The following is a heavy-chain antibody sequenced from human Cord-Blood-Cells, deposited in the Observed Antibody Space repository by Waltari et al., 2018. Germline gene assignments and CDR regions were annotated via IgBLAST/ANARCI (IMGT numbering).Heavy chain of an antibody. J-gene: IGHJ4*02. CDR1: GYTFTGYY. CDR2: INPNSGGT. CDR3: ARGGTGQQLVGGYFDY. V-gene: IGHV1-2*04. Sequence: QVQLVQSGAEVKKPGASVKVSCKASGYTFTGYYMHWVRQAPGQGLEWMGWINPNSGGTNYAQKFQGWVTMTRDTSISTAYMELSRLRSGDTAVYYCARGGTGQQLVGGYFDYWGQGTLVTVSS. D-gene: IGHD6-13*01.